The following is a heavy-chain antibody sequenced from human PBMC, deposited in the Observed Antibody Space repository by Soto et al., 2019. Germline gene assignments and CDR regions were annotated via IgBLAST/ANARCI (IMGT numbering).Heavy chain of an antibody. D-gene: IGHD1-26*01. J-gene: IGHJ4*02. CDR2: LSDSGGSI. Sequence: GGSLRLSCTASGFTFSSHAMTWVRQAPGKGLEWVSGLSDSGGSIYYADSVKGRFTISRDNSKNTLYLQMNSLRAEDTAVYYCARGPYSGSYYFDYWGQGTLVTVSS. CDR3: ARGPYSGSYYFDY. V-gene: IGHV3-23*01. CDR1: GFTFSSHA.